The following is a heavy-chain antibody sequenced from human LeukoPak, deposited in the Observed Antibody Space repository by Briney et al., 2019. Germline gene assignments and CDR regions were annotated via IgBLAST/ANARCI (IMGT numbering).Heavy chain of an antibody. D-gene: IGHD1/OR15-1a*01. Sequence: GGSLRFSCAASGFTFSSQALSWVRQAPGKGLEWVSSFTGSDGNIHCVDSVKGRFTLSRDTSKETIYLQMNSLRADDTAMYYCAAGGGNTFNPWGQGVRVTVSS. J-gene: IGHJ5*02. CDR3: AAGGGNTFNP. V-gene: IGHV3-23*01. CDR1: GFTFSSQA. CDR2: FTGSDGNI.